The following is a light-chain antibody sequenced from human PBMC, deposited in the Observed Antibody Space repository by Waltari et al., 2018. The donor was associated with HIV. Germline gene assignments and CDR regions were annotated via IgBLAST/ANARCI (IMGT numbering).Light chain of an antibody. J-gene: IGKJ2*01. V-gene: IGKV3-15*01. CDR3: QQDNNWTALDT. CDR1: QRVSSH. CDR2: DTS. Sequence: ELLMPQSPATLSVSPGERATLSCRASQRVSSHLAWYQQKPGQAPRLLVYDTSTRATDITARVSGSGSGTEFTLTISSLQSEDGAVHDCQQDNNWTALDTLGHATKLEIK.